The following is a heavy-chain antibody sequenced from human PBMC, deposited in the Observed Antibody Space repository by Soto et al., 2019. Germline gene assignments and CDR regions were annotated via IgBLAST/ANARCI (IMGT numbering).Heavy chain of an antibody. J-gene: IGHJ6*02. CDR2: FDPEDGET. V-gene: IGHV1-24*01. Sequence: ASVKVSCKVSGYTLTELSMHWVRQAPGKGLEWMGGFDPEDGETIYAQKSQGRVTMTEDTSTDTAYMELSSLRSEDTAVYYCWAGYYYYGMDVWGQGTTVTVSS. CDR1: GYTLTELS. CDR3: WAGYYYYGMDV.